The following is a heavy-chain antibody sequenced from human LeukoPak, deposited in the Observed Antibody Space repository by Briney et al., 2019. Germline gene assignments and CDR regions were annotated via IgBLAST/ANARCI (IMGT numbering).Heavy chain of an antibody. J-gene: IGHJ4*02. CDR1: GYSISSGYY. D-gene: IGHD3-10*01. V-gene: IGHV4-38-2*02. CDR2: IYHSGST. Sequence: SETLSLTCTVSGYSISSGYYWGWIRQPPGKGLEWIGSIYHSGSTYYNPSLKSRVTISVDTSKNQFSLKLSSVTAADTAVYYCARHMGPRLITMVRRRTYYFDYWGQGTLVTVSS. CDR3: ARHMGPRLITMVRRRTYYFDY.